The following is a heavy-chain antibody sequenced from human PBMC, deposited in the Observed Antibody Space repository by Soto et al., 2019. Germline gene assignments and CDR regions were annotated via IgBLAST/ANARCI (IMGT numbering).Heavy chain of an antibody. Sequence: PGWSLRLSSGAAGFIFSAYAMLWVCQAPGKVLECVAAILYDGTKKPSATSIKGRLTMSRDNSAKTLFLQVNRLRREDTVMYHCARDPSPYTSGWYGIEFWGHGTLVTIS. CDR3: ARDPSPYTSGWYGIEF. D-gene: IGHD6-19*01. CDR1: GFIFSAYA. J-gene: IGHJ4*01. V-gene: IGHV3-30*04. CDR2: ILYDGTKK.